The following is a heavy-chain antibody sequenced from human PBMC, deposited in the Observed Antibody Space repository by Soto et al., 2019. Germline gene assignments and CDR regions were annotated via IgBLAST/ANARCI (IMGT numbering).Heavy chain of an antibody. J-gene: IGHJ4*02. CDR3: ASSHAGAHITAAVH. CDR2: IYHSGST. Sequence: QLQLQESGSGLVKPSQTLSLTCAVSGGSISSGGYSWSWIRQPPGKGLEWIGYIYHSGSTYYNPSPQSRVTISVDRSKNQFSRKLSSVTAADTAVYYCASSHAGAHITAAVHWGQGTLVTVSS. CDR1: GGSISSGGYS. V-gene: IGHV4-30-2*01. D-gene: IGHD6-13*01.